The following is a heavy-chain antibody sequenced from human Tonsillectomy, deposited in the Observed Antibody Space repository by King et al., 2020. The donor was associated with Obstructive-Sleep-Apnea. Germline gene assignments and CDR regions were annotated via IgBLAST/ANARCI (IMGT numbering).Heavy chain of an antibody. D-gene: IGHD4-17*01. V-gene: IGHV4-59*08. CDR3: ARHRGVEDSGDYGDYFDY. J-gene: IGHJ4*02. Sequence: VQLQESGPGLVKPSETLSLTCTVSGGSITHYYWSWIRQPPGKGLEWIGYMFYSGNTNFNPSLKSRVTISADTSKIQFSLRLGSVTAAGTAVYYCARHRGVEDSGDYGDYFDYWGQGTLVTVSS. CDR2: MFYSGNT. CDR1: GGSITHYY.